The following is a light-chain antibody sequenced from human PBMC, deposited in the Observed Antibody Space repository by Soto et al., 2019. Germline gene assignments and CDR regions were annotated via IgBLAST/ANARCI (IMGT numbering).Light chain of an antibody. CDR2: GAS. Sequence: EIVLTQSAGTLSLSPGERATLSCGASQSVSSRSLAWYQQKPGQAPRLVISGASSRAADIPDRFSGSGSGTDFNLTINRLEAEDFAVYYCQQYDSSPRTFGQGTKVDIK. V-gene: IGKV3-20*01. J-gene: IGKJ1*01. CDR3: QQYDSSPRT. CDR1: QSVSSRS.